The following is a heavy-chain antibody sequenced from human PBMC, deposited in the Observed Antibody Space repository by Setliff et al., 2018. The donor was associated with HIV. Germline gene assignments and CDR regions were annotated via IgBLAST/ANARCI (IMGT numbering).Heavy chain of an antibody. CDR1: GDSISSGSYY. CDR3: ARIVRWELVATSTFFYYYMDV. Sequence: PSETLSLTCSVSGDSISSGSYYWSWIRLPPGKGLEYIGNIYYTGSTHHNPSLESRVATSVDTSKNQFSLKLSSVTAADTAVYYCARIVRWELVATSTFFYYYMDVWGKGTTVTVSS. D-gene: IGHD1-26*01. J-gene: IGHJ6*03. CDR2: IYYTGST. V-gene: IGHV4-39*01.